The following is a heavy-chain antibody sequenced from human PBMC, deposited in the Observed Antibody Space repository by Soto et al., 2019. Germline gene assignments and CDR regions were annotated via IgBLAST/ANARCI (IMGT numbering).Heavy chain of an antibody. CDR3: ARRHLAVAVSPWFDP. CDR2: IDSSGEK. J-gene: IGHJ5*02. Sequence: QVTLKESGPVLVNPTETLTLRCTASGLSITDSEMGVSWIRQPPGQPLEWLAHIDSSGEKSYRTFLKSRLAISKDTSKSQIVLTMTNMDPADTATYYCARRHLAVAVSPWFDPWGQGIPVTVSS. CDR1: GLSITDSEMG. V-gene: IGHV2-26*01.